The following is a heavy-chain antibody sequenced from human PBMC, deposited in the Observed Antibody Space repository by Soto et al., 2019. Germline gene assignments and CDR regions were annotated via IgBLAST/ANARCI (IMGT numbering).Heavy chain of an antibody. CDR2: IDPSDSYT. D-gene: IGHD3-22*01. J-gene: IGHJ6*02. CDR3: ARRTRLLIPTSNYYYCYGMDV. V-gene: IGHV5-10-1*01. CDR1: GYSFTSYW. Sequence: GESLKISCKGSGYSFTSYWISWVRQMPGKGLEWMGRIDPSDSYTNYSPSFQGHVTISADKSISTAYLQWSSLKASDTAMYYCARRTRLLIPTSNYYYCYGMDVWGQGTTVTVSS.